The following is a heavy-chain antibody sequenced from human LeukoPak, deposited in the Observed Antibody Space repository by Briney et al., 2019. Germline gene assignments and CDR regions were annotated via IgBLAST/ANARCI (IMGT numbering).Heavy chain of an antibody. J-gene: IGHJ4*02. CDR3: ARSGASVSFLFDY. V-gene: IGHV1-2*02. CDR1: GYTFTGYY. Sequence: ASVKVSCKASGYTFTGYYMHWVRQAPGQGLEWMGWINPNSGGTNYAQKFQGRVTMTRDTSISTAYMELSRLRSDDTAVYYCARSGASVSFLFDYWGQGTLVTVSS. D-gene: IGHD2/OR15-2a*01. CDR2: INPNSGGT.